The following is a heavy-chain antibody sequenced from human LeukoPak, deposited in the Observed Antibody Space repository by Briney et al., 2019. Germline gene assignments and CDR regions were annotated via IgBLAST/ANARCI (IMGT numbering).Heavy chain of an antibody. D-gene: IGHD3-10*01. CDR2: IGTSVTNI. CDR1: GFTFSSYE. CDR3: ARGPYGPGSLYPH. J-gene: IGHJ4*02. V-gene: IGHV3-48*03. Sequence: GGSLRLSCAASGFTFSSYEMNWVRQAPGKGLEWVSYIGTSVTNIYYADSVKGRFTISRDNAKNSLYLQMNSLRAEDTALYHCARGPYGPGSLYPHWGQGTLVTVSS.